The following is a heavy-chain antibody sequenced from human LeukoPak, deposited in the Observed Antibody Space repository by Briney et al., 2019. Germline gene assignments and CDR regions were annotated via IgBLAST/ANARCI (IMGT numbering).Heavy chain of an antibody. J-gene: IGHJ4*02. V-gene: IGHV3-9*01. D-gene: IGHD6-13*01. CDR2: ISWNSGSI. CDR3: AKDRSSSWYLAGFDY. Sequence: GGSLRLSCAASGFTFDDYAMHWVRQAPGKGLEWVSGISWNSGSIGYADSVKGRFTISRDNAKNSLYLQMNSLRAEDTALYYCAKDRSSSWYLAGFDYWGRGTLVTVSS. CDR1: GFTFDDYA.